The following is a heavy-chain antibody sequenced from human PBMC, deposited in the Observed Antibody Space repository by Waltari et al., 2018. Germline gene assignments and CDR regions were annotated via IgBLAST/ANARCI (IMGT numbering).Heavy chain of an antibody. D-gene: IGHD3-10*01. CDR3: AREGSGSFVFDY. CDR2: IKQDGSEK. CDR1: GFTFSSYW. V-gene: IGHV3-7*01. Sequence: EVQLVESGGGLVQPGGSLRLSCADSGFTFSSYWMSWVRQAPGKGLECVANIKQDGSEKYYVDSVKGRFTISRDNAKNSLYLQMNSLRAEDTAVYYCAREGSGSFVFDYWGQGTLVTASS. J-gene: IGHJ4*02.